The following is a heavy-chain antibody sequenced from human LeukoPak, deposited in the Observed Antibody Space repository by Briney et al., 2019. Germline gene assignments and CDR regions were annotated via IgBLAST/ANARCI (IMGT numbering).Heavy chain of an antibody. D-gene: IGHD2-15*01. CDR3: AKVASRYCSGGSCYSDY. CDR1: GFTFSSYA. V-gene: IGHV3-23*01. J-gene: IGHJ4*02. Sequence: GGSLRLSCAASGFTFSSYAMSWVRQAPEKGLEWVPAISGSGGSTYYAESVKGRFTISRDNSENTLYLQMNSLRAEDTAIYYCAKVASRYCSGGSCYSDYWGQGTLVTVSS. CDR2: ISGSGGST.